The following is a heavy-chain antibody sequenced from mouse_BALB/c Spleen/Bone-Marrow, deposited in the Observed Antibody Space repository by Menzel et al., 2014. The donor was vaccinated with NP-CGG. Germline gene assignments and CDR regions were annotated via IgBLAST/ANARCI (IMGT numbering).Heavy chain of an antibody. CDR2: IDPANGNT. CDR3: ARWLPLAY. D-gene: IGHD2-2*01. J-gene: IGHJ3*01. Sequence: DVKLVESGAELVKPGASVKLSCTASGFNIKDTYMHWVKQRPEQGLEWIGRIDPANGNTKYDPKFQGKATITADTSSNTAYLQLSSLTPEDTAVYYCARWLPLAYWGQGTLVTVSA. CDR1: GFNIKDTY. V-gene: IGHV14-3*02.